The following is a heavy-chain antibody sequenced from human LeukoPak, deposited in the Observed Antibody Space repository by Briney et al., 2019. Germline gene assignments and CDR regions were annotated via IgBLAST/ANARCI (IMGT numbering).Heavy chain of an antibody. CDR2: ISSSSSYI. D-gene: IGHD6-6*01. Sequence: GGSLRPSCAASGFSFSYYSMNWVRQAPGKGLEWVSSISSSSSYIYYADSVKGRFTISRDNAKNSLYLQMNSLRAEDTAVYYCARDLASIERSNMDVWGKGTTDTVSS. J-gene: IGHJ6*03. V-gene: IGHV3-21*01. CDR1: GFSFSYYS. CDR3: ARDLASIERSNMDV.